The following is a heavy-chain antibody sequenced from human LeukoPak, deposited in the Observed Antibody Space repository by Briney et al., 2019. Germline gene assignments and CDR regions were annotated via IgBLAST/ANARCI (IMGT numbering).Heavy chain of an antibody. CDR1: GFTLSDYD. J-gene: IGHJ4*02. V-gene: IGHV3-13*01. D-gene: IGHD1-1*01. CDR2: IGTAGDT. Sequence: GGSLKLSCAASGFTLSDYDMHWVRQATGKGLEWVSAIGTAGDTYYTGSVKGRFTISRENAKNSLYLQMNSLRAGDTAVYYCARVAKERVGGVYYFDYWGQGTLVTVSS. CDR3: ARVAKERVGGVYYFDY.